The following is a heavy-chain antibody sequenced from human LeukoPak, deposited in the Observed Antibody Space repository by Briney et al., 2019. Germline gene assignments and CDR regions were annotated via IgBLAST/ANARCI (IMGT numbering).Heavy chain of an antibody. J-gene: IGHJ4*02. V-gene: IGHV3-23*01. CDR2: IRGSDGST. Sequence: PGGSLRLSCAASGFTFSSYWMTWVGQAPGKGLEWVSSIRGSDGSTYYADSVKGRFAISRDNSKNTLYLQMNSLRAEDTAVYYCAKGAVLRGVSDFDYWGQGTLVPVSS. CDR1: GFTFSSYW. D-gene: IGHD3-10*01. CDR3: AKGAVLRGVSDFDY.